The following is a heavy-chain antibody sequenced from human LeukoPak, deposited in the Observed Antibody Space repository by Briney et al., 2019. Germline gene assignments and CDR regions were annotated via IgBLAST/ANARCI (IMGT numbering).Heavy chain of an antibody. CDR1: GYTFTGYG. CDR3: ARDGQEHYYDSSGYYY. D-gene: IGHD3-22*01. Sequence: GASVKVSCKASGYTFTGYGISWVRQAPGQGLEWMGGIIPIFGTANYAQKFQGRVTITADKSTSTAYMELSSLRSEDTAVYYCARDGQEHYYDSSGYYYWGQGTLVTVSS. V-gene: IGHV1-69*06. CDR2: IIPIFGTA. J-gene: IGHJ4*02.